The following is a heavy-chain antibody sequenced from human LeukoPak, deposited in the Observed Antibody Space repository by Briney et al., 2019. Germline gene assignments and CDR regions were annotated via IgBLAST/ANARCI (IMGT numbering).Heavy chain of an antibody. V-gene: IGHV4-39*01. CDR2: IYYSGST. CDR1: GGSISSSSYY. J-gene: IGHJ6*03. D-gene: IGHD3-22*01. CDR3: AIHHYDSSGYFYYYYYMDV. Sequence: SETLSLTCTVSGGSISSSSYYWGWIRQPPGKGLEWIGSIYYSGSTYYNPSLKSRVTISVDTSKNQFSLKLSSVTAADTAVYYCAIHHYDSSGYFYYYYYMDVWGKGTTVTVSS.